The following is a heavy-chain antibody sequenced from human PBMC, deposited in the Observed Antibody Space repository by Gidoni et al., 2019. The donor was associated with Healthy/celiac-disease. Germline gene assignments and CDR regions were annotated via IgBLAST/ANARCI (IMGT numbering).Heavy chain of an antibody. CDR3: TTDASTVTAPLDY. CDR2: IKSKTDGGTT. Sequence: EVQLLESGGCLVKPWGSLRLPCAASGFTFSHAWMSWVRRAPGKGLEGVGRIKSKTDGGTTDYAAPVKGRFTTSRDDSKNTLYLQMNSLKTEDTAVYYCTTDASTVTAPLDYWGQGTLVTVSS. V-gene: IGHV3-15*01. J-gene: IGHJ4*02. CDR1: GFTFSHAW. D-gene: IGHD4-17*01.